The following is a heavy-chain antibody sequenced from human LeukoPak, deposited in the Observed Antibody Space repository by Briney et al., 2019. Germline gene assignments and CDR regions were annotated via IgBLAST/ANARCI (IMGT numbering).Heavy chain of an antibody. CDR3: ARDRYYYDSAGAYYFDY. D-gene: IGHD3-22*01. CDR1: GFTFSSCW. V-gene: IGHV3-7*05. Sequence: GGSLRLPCAASGFTFSSCWMRWVRQAPGKGREGVANINQDGSEKYYVDSVKGRFTISRDNAKNSLYLQLNSLRAEDTAAYFCARDRYYYDSAGAYYFDYWGQGTLVTVSS. CDR2: INQDGSEK. J-gene: IGHJ4*02.